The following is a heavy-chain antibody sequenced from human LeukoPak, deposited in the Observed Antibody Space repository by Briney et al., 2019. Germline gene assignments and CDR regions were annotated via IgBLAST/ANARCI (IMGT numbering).Heavy chain of an antibody. CDR3: AREIAADRGFDS. J-gene: IGHJ4*02. CDR1: GFSFSGYS. V-gene: IGHV3-48*04. CDR2: ISSGSRTI. D-gene: IGHD6-6*01. Sequence: GGSLRLSCAASGFSFSGYSVNWVRQAPGKGLDWVSYISSGSRTIFYADSVKGRFTISRDNGKNALYLQMNSLRAEDTAVYYCAREIAADRGFDSWGQGTLVTVSS.